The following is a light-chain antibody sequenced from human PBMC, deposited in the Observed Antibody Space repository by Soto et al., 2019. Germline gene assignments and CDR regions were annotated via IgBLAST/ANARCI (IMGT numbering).Light chain of an antibody. CDR3: QQYVSSVT. V-gene: IGKV3-20*01. CDR1: QSVDSSF. J-gene: IGKJ1*01. Sequence: EIVLTQSPGFLSLSPGERATLSCRASQSVDSSFFAWYQQKPGQAPRLLIYGASKRATGSPDRFSGSGCGTNFTLTISRLGPEDFEVYYCQQYVSSVTFGQGPKVEIK. CDR2: GAS.